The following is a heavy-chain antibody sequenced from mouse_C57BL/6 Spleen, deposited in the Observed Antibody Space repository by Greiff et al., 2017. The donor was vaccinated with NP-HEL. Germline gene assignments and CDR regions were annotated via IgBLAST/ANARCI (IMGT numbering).Heavy chain of an antibody. V-gene: IGHV1-76*01. Sequence: QVHVKQSGAELVRPGASVKLSCKASGYTFTDYYINWVKQRPGQGLEWIARIYPGSGNTYYNEKFKGKATLTAEKSSSTAYMQLSSLTSEDSAVYFCARRELDYAYFDYWGQGTTLTVSS. CDR2: IYPGSGNT. J-gene: IGHJ2*01. CDR1: GYTFTDYY. D-gene: IGHD2-4*01. CDR3: ARRELDYAYFDY.